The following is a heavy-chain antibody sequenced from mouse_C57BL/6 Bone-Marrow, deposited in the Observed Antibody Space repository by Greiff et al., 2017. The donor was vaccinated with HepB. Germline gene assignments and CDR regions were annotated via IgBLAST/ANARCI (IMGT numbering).Heavy chain of an antibody. Sequence: QVQLQQSGAELVRPGTSVKVSCKASGYAFTNYLIEWVKQRPGQGLEWIGVINPGSGGTNYNEKFKGKATLTADKSSSTAYMQLSSLTSEDSAVYFCARPNLLLRSFACWGQGTLVTVSA. J-gene: IGHJ3*01. CDR1: GYAFTNYL. V-gene: IGHV1-54*01. CDR2: INPGSGGT. CDR3: ARPNLLLRSFAC. D-gene: IGHD1-1*01.